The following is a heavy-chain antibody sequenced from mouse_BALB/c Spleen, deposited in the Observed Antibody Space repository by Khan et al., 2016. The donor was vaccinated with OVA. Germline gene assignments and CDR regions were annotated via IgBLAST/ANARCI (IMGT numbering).Heavy chain of an antibody. CDR3: ARTARIKY. V-gene: IGHV3-2*02. CDR2: ISYSGST. D-gene: IGHD1-2*01. Sequence: EVKLLESGPGLVKPSQSLSLTCNVTGYSITSGYGWNWIRQFPGNKLEWMGYISYSGSTNYNPSLKSRISITRETSKNQFFLQLNSVTTEDTATYYCARTARIKYWGQGTTLTVSS. CDR1: GYSITSGYG. J-gene: IGHJ2*01.